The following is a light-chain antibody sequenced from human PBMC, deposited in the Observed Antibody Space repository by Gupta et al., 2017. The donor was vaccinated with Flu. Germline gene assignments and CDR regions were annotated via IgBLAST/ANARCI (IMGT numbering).Light chain of an antibody. CDR1: NIGTKT. V-gene: IGLV3-21*02. CDR2: DTS. CDR3: QVWDSGSDRVV. Sequence: SYVLTQPPSVSVAPGQTAKITCGGNNIGTKTVHWYQQEPGQAPVLVLSDTSDRPSGIPERFSGSKSGNTATLAISRVEAGDEADYYCQVWDSGSDRVVFGGGTKLTVL. J-gene: IGLJ2*01.